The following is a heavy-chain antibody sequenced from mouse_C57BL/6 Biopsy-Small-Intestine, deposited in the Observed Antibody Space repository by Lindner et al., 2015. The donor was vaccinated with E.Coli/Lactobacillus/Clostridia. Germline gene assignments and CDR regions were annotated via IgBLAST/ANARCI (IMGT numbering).Heavy chain of an antibody. V-gene: IGHV1-63*01. CDR3: ARGYYGTFQTVGIFFDY. CDR1: GYTFTHYW. J-gene: IGHJ2*03. Sequence: VQLQESGAELVRPGTSVKMSCKASGYTFTHYWIGWAKQRPGHGLEWIGDIYPGGDYTNYNEKFKGKATLTADKSSSTAFMQFSSLTSEDSVIYYCARGYYGTFQTVGIFFDYWGQGTSITVSS. D-gene: IGHD1-1*01. CDR2: IYPGGDYT.